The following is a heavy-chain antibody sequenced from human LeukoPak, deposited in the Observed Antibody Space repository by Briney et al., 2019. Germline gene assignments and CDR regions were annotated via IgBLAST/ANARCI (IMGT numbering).Heavy chain of an antibody. J-gene: IGHJ4*02. CDR2: INAGNGNT. CDR3: ARLYTSGWLDY. Sequence: ASVKVSCKTSGYTLSSYAMHWVRQAPGQRLEWMGWINAGNGNTKYSQKFQGRVTITRDTSASTAYMELSSLRSEDTAVYYCARLYTSGWLDYWGQGTLVTVSS. D-gene: IGHD6-19*01. CDR1: GYTLSSYA. V-gene: IGHV1-3*01.